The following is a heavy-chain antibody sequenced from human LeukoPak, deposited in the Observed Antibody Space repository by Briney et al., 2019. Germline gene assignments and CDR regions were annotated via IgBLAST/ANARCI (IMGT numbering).Heavy chain of an antibody. CDR3: ARAKGVYAILGYYFDY. Sequence: GGSLRLSCAASGFTFSSYWMSWVRQAPGKGLEWVANIKQDGSEEYYVDSVKGRFTISRDNAKNSLYLQMNSLRAEDTAVYYCARAKGVYAILGYYFDYWGQGTLVTVSS. D-gene: IGHD2-8*01. V-gene: IGHV3-7*01. J-gene: IGHJ4*02. CDR2: IKQDGSEE. CDR1: GFTFSSYW.